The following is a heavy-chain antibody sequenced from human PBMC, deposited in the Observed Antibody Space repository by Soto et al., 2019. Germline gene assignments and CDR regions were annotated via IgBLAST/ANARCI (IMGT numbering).Heavy chain of an antibody. CDR2: ISAHNGNT. CDR1: GYTFTTYG. V-gene: IGHV1-18*01. Sequence: QVHLMQSGAEVKKPGASVKVSCKGSGYTFTTYGITWVRRAPGQGLEWMGWISAHNGNTNYAQKLQGRVTVTRDTSTITAYMELRSLRSDDTAVYSCARGRYGDYWGQGALVTVS. D-gene: IGHD1-1*01. CDR3: ARGRYGDY. J-gene: IGHJ4*02.